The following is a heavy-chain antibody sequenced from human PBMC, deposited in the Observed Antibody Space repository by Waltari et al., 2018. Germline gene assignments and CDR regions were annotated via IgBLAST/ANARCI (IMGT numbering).Heavy chain of an antibody. V-gene: IGHV3-73*01. D-gene: IGHD1-1*01. CDR2: IRRDAISYAT. CDR3: SRSGTTTVAFDI. J-gene: IGHJ3*02. Sequence: EVQLVESGGDLVQPGGSLKLPCAASGITFSDSSIHWVRPAPGKWWGWFGRIRRDAISYATSFAASVNGRFTIFRDDSKKTAYLQMNTLMSEDTALYYCSRSGTTTVAFDIWCQVTMVTVSS. CDR1: GITFSDSS.